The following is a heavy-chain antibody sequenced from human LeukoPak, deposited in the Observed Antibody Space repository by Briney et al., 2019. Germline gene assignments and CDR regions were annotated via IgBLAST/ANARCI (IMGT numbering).Heavy chain of an antibody. D-gene: IGHD2-15*01. V-gene: IGHV1-18*01. CDR2: ISAYNGNT. CDR3: ARDEALGYCSGGSCPHWFDP. Sequence: APVNVSCKASGYTFTSYGISWVRQAPGQGLEWMGWISAYNGNTNYAQKLQGRVTMTTDTSTSKAYMELRSLRSDDTAVYYCARDEALGYCSGGSCPHWFDPWGQGTLVTVSS. J-gene: IGHJ5*02. CDR1: GYTFTSYG.